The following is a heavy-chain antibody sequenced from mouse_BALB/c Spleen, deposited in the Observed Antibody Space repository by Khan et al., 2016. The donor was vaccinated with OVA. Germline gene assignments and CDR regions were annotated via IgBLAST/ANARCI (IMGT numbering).Heavy chain of an antibody. V-gene: IGHV3-1*02. D-gene: IGHD2-1*01. CDR1: GYSITSGYS. CDR3: ARDGNYMDY. J-gene: IGHJ4*01. Sequence: VQLKESGPDLVKPSQSLSLTCTVTGYSITSGYSWHWIRQFPGNKLEWMGYIYHSGSINYNQSLKSRFSITRDTSKNLFFLKLNSVTTEDTATYYCARDGNYMDYWGQGTSVTVSS. CDR2: IYHSGSI.